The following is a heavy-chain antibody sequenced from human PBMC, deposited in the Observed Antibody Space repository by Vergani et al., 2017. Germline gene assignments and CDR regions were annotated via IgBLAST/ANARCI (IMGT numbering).Heavy chain of an antibody. J-gene: IGHJ5*01. CDR3: AKGGWNYWFDS. CDR2: INTNGDYT. D-gene: IGHD1-1*01. Sequence: VQLVESGGGVVQPGRSLRLSCAASGFTLNQYGMHWVRQAPGKGLEWVSTINTNGDYTRYGDSVKGRFTISRDNSKSTLYLQMNSLRAEDTAIYYCAKGGWNYWFDSWGQGTLVIVS. CDR1: GFTLNQYG. V-gene: IGHV3-23*04.